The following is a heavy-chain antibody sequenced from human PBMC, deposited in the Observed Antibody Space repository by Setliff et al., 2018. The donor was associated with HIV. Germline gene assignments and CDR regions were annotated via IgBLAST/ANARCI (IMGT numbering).Heavy chain of an antibody. J-gene: IGHJ4*02. D-gene: IGHD6-19*01. CDR3: AREPSPSQWQPLYFDV. CDR2: IYTSGIT. Sequence: SETLSLTCNVSGASTNAYFLSWVRHPAGKGLEWIGHIYTSGITNHNPSLKSRVTMSLDTSKEQFALRLRSVTAADTAIYYCAREPSPSQWQPLYFDVWGRGILVTVSS. V-gene: IGHV4-4*07. CDR1: GASTNAYF.